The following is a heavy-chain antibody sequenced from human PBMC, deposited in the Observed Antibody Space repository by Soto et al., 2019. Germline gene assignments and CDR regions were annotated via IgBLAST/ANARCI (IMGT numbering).Heavy chain of an antibody. J-gene: IGHJ4*02. D-gene: IGHD3-10*01. CDR3: ARVRPLGSGSYPLFDL. Sequence: PSETLSLTCTVSGGSISSDYYWSWIRQPPGKGLEWIGYIYYSGSTYYKPYLKSRDTISVDTSKNQFSLKLSSVTAADTAVYYCARVRPLGSGSYPLFDLWGQGTLVTVSS. CDR1: GGSISSDYY. CDR2: IYYSGST. V-gene: IGHV4-30-4*01.